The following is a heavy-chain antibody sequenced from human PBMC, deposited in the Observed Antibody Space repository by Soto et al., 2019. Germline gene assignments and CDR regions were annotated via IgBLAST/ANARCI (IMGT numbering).Heavy chain of an antibody. CDR2: IYHSGST. CDR1: SGSISSSNW. D-gene: IGHD2-8*01. J-gene: IGHJ5*02. V-gene: IGHV4-4*02. CDR3: ARVPYCTNGVCYRDWFDP. Sequence: SETLSLTCAVSSGSISSSNWWSWVRQPPGKGLEWIGEIYHSGSTNYNPSLKSRVTISVDKSKNQFSLKPSSVTAADTAVYYCARVPYCTNGVCYRDWFDPWGQGTLVTVSS.